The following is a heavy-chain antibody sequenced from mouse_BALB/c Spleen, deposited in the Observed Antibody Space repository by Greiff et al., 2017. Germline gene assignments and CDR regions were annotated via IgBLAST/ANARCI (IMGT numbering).Heavy chain of an antibody. CDR1: GFSLTDYG. D-gene: IGHD1-1*01. CDR2: IWGGGST. V-gene: IGHV2-6-5*01. Sequence: VNVVESGPGLVAPSQSLSITCTVSGFSLTDYGVSWIRQPPGKGLEWLGVIWGGGSTYYNSALKSRLSISNDNSKSQVFLKMNSLQTDDTAMYYCAKHHYYGSSYYIDYWGQGTTLTVSS. J-gene: IGHJ2*01. CDR3: AKHHYYGSSYYIDY.